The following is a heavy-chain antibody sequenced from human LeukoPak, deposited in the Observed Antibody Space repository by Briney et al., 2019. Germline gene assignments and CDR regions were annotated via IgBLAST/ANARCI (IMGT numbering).Heavy chain of an antibody. D-gene: IGHD6-13*01. J-gene: IGHJ3*02. CDR2: TNPNSGGT. CDR3: ARGYSSSWYDAFDI. CDR1: GYTFTGYY. V-gene: IGHV1-2*06. Sequence: GASVKVSCKASGYTFTGYYMHWVRQAPGQGLEWMGRTNPNSGGTNYAQKFQGRVTMTRDTSISTAYMELSRLRSDDTAVYYCARGYSSSWYDAFDIWGQGTMVTVSS.